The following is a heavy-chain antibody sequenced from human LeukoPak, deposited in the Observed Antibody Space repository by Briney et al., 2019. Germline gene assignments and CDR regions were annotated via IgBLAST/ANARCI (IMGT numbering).Heavy chain of an antibody. V-gene: IGHV3-7*03. Sequence: TGGSLRLSCAASGFTFSSYWMSWVRQAPGKGLEWVANIKQDGGEKYYVDSVKGRFTISRDNDKNSLYLQMNSLRAEDTAVYYCARAFYGDYGDYWGQGTLVTVSS. D-gene: IGHD4-17*01. J-gene: IGHJ4*02. CDR1: GFTFSSYW. CDR3: ARAFYGDYGDY. CDR2: IKQDGGEK.